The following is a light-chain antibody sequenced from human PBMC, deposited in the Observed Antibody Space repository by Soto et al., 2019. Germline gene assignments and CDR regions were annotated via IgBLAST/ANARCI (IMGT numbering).Light chain of an antibody. CDR1: HTISSSY. V-gene: IGKV3D-20*02. J-gene: IGKJ5*01. Sequence: EIVLTQSPGTLSLSPGERATLSCRASHTISSSYLAWYQQKPGQAPRLVIYDASKRAPGIPARFSGSGSGTDFTLTISSLEPEDFAVYYCQQRSNWITFGQGTRLEI. CDR3: QQRSNWIT. CDR2: DAS.